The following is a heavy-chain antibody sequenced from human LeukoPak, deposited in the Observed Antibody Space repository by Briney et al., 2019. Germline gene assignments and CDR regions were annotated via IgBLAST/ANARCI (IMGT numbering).Heavy chain of an antibody. CDR1: GYTLTELS. CDR3: ATGENYGGNTQGIWFDP. J-gene: IGHJ5*02. CDR2: FDPEDGET. D-gene: IGHD4-23*01. Sequence: WASVKVSCKVSGYTLTELSMHWVRQAPGKGLEWMGGFDPEDGETIYAQKFQGRVTMTEDTSTDTAYMELSSLGSEDTAVYYCATGENYGGNTQGIWFDPWGQGTLVTVSS. V-gene: IGHV1-24*01.